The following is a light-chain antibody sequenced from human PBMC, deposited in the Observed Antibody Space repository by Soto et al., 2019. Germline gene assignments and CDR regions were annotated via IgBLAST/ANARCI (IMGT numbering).Light chain of an antibody. J-gene: IGKJ2*01. Sequence: ETVLTQSPGTLSLSPGERVTLSCRTSKSVSATHLAWYQQRPGQAPSLLIYGASHRATGIPDRFTGSKAGTDFTLTIRSLEHEDFAVYSCQLNGDSPLYTFGQETKLEI. CDR3: QLNGDSPLYT. CDR2: GAS. CDR1: KSVSATH. V-gene: IGKV3-20*01.